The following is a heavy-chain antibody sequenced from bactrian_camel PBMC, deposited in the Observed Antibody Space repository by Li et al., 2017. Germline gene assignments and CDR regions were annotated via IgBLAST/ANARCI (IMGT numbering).Heavy chain of an antibody. CDR2: IDPDGGT. D-gene: IGHD6*01. Sequence: HVQLVESGGGSVQAGGSLRLSCAASGVTHSWYCMAWFRQVPGKEREGVAAIDPDGGTSYADSVKGRVTISHDSAKNTVYLQMNNLKPEDTSMYYCAAARGWYCGAQSFEYNYWGQGTQVTVS. V-gene: IGHV3S9*01. J-gene: IGHJ4*01. CDR1: GVTHSWYC. CDR3: AAARGWYCGAQSFEYNY.